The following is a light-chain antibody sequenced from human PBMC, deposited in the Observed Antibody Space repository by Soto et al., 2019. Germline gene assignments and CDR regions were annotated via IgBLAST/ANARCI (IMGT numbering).Light chain of an antibody. CDR2: GAS. V-gene: IGKV3-15*01. CDR1: QSVCGN. J-gene: IGKJ5*01. Sequence: EIVMTQSPATLSVSPGERAALSCRASQSVCGNLAWSQQTHGQATRLLIYGASTRATGIPARFSSSGFGTEFTLTISSLKSEDFAVYYCQQYNYRPPAFGQGTRLEIK. CDR3: QQYNYRPPA.